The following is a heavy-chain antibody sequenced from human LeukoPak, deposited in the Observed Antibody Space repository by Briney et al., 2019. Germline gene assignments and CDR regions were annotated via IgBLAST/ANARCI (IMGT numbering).Heavy chain of an antibody. Sequence: PSETLSLTCTVSGGSISSTSYYWGWIRQPPGKGLEWIGSIYYSGSTDFNPSLKSRVTISVDTSKNHFSLKLSSVTAADTAVYYCARQGRGYSSGWYLGWFDPWGQGTLVTVSS. J-gene: IGHJ5*02. CDR1: GGSISSTSYY. D-gene: IGHD6-19*01. CDR3: ARQGRGYSSGWYLGWFDP. V-gene: IGHV4-39*01. CDR2: IYYSGST.